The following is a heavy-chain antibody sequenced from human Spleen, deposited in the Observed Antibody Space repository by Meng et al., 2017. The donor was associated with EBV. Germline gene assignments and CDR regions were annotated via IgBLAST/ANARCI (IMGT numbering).Heavy chain of an antibody. D-gene: IGHD2-8*01. J-gene: IGHJ4*02. V-gene: IGHV3-23*04. CDR3: ATNKMVY. CDR1: GFTFIDYA. Sequence: VQLVESGGGLIQPGGSLRLSCAASGFTFIDYAMSWVRQAPGKGLEWVSAISASGELTYYADSVKGQFTVSRDNSKNTLYLQMNSLRAEDTAVYYCATNKMVYWGRGTLVTVSS. CDR2: ISASGELT.